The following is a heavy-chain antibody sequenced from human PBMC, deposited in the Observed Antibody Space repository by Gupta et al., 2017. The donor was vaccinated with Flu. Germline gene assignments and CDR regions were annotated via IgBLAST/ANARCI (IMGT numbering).Heavy chain of an antibody. CDR2: ISGSGDRR. CDR1: GFNFETYA. Sequence: EVSLLQSGGGLIHPGGSLRLSCVASGFNFETYAMSWVRQAPGKGLEWLCGISGSGDRRDYADFVKCRFTVSRDNSKNTLYLQMNSVGAEDSATYYCAKELERSEYARAILGVVNYWGQGTLVTVSS. CDR3: AKELERSEYARAILGVVNY. J-gene: IGHJ4*02. D-gene: IGHD3-3*01. V-gene: IGHV3-23*01.